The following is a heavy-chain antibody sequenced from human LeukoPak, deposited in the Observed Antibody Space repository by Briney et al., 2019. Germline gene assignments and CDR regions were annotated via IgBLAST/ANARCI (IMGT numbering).Heavy chain of an antibody. J-gene: IGHJ4*02. CDR1: GFTFSTYA. D-gene: IGHD2-21*02. Sequence: GGSLRLSCAASGFTFSTYAMNWVRQAPGKGLEWVSVIRVRGDGTFYADSVKGRFSISRDTSKSTLSLQMNSLRAEDTAVYYCAKARGFAVVTAIDSWGQGTLVTVSS. CDR3: AKARGFAVVTAIDS. CDR2: IRVRGDGT. V-gene: IGHV3-23*01.